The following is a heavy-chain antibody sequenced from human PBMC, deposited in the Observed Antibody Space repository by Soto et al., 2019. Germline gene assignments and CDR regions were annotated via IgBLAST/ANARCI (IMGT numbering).Heavy chain of an antibody. CDR2: RYYSEST. D-gene: IGHD2-15*01. V-gene: IGHV4-31*03. CDR1: GGSITTGGYY. J-gene: IGHJ4*02. CDR3: ARTKCSGGSCYSWSLDY. Sequence: SETLSLTCTVSGGSITTGGYYWSWIRQLPGKGLEWIGHRYYSESTYYNPSLKSRVSISLDTSKNQFSLRLSFVTAADTAMYYCARTKCSGGSCYSWSLDYWGQGTPVTVSS.